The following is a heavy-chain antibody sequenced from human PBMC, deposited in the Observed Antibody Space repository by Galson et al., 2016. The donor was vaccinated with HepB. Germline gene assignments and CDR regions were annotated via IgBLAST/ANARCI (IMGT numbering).Heavy chain of an antibody. CDR1: GFTFSSYG. D-gene: IGHD1-26*01. J-gene: IGHJ6*04. CDR2: IWFDGSYK. V-gene: IGHV3-33*01. Sequence: SLRLSCATSGFTFSSYGMHWVRQPPGKGLEWVAAIWFDGSYKFHADSVKGRFTISRDNSKNTLYLQMDTLRVEDTAIYYCVREPHGRVYGMDVWGKGTTVTVSS. CDR3: VREPHGRVYGMDV.